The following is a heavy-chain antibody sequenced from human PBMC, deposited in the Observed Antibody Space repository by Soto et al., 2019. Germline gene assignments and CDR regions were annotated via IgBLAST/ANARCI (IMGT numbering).Heavy chain of an antibody. D-gene: IGHD3-22*01. CDR1: GGSISDHN. CDR2: IYYNGRN. V-gene: IGHV4-59*11. CDR3: ATLNYFDATDYFES. Sequence: EPLSLTGTVSGGSISDHNWSLIRQPPGRGLEWIGDIYYNGRNNYNPSLKSRVTIALDTSKKWISLNLRSVTAADTAVYYCATLNYFDATDYFESWGQGTLVTVSS. J-gene: IGHJ4*02.